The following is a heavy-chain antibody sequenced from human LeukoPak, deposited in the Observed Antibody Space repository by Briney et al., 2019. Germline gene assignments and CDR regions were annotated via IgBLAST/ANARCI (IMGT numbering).Heavy chain of an antibody. V-gene: IGHV3-48*03. CDR2: ISGSGSTI. Sequence: PGGSLRLSCAASGFTFSSYEMNWVRQAPGKGLEWVSYISGSGSTIYYADSVKGRFTISRDNAKNSLYLQMNSPRAEDTALYHCARSPDYNGMDVWGQGTTVTVSS. J-gene: IGHJ6*02. CDR3: ARSPDYNGMDV. CDR1: GFTFSSYE.